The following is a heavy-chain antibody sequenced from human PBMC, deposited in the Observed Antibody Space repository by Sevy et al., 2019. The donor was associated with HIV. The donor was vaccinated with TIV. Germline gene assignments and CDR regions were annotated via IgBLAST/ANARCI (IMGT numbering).Heavy chain of an antibody. V-gene: IGHV3-48*03. CDR3: ARDLPPSATTVAHFDC. Sequence: GGSLRLSCAASGFRFSSYEMNWVRQAPGKGLEWVSYISNSGTTISYSDSVKGRFTISRDNARNSLYLQMNSLRAEDTAVYYCARDLPPSATTVAHFDCWGQGTLVTVSS. J-gene: IGHJ4*02. CDR1: GFRFSSYE. D-gene: IGHD4-17*01. CDR2: ISNSGTTI.